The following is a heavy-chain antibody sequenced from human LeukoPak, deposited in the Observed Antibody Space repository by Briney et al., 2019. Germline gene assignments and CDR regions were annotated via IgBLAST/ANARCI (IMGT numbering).Heavy chain of an antibody. Sequence: PGRTLRLSRAASGFTFDDYAMHWVRQAPGKGLEWVSGISWNSGSIGYADSVKGRFTISRDNAKNSLYLQMNSLRAEDMALYYCAKDSRPHIAAAGAFDYWGQGTLVTVSS. D-gene: IGHD6-13*01. CDR3: AKDSRPHIAAAGAFDY. CDR2: ISWNSGSI. CDR1: GFTFDDYA. V-gene: IGHV3-9*03. J-gene: IGHJ4*02.